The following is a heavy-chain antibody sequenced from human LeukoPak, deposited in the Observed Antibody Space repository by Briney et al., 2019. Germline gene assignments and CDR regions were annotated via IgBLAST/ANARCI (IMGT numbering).Heavy chain of an antibody. CDR1: GFNFDGYG. V-gene: IGHV3-20*04. D-gene: IGHD3-22*01. J-gene: IGHJ4*02. CDR3: ARAHNYDGRDSYYAFSDY. Sequence: GGSLRLSCAASGFNFDGYGMTWVRQAPGRGLEWVSGVNWSGSSTNYADSVKGRFTISRDSATNSLYLQMNSLRAEDTALYYCARAHNYDGRDSYYAFSDYWGQGTLVTVSS. CDR2: VNWSGSST.